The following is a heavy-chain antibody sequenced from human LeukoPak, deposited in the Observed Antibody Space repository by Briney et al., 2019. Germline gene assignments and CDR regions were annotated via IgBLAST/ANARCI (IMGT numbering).Heavy chain of an antibody. CDR1: RFTFSRYG. D-gene: IGHD2-15*01. J-gene: IGHJ6*03. CDR2: ISYDGSNK. V-gene: IGHV3-30*18. Sequence: GGSLRLSCTASRFTFSRYGMHWVRQAPGKGLEWVAVISYDGSNKYYSDSVKARFTISRDNSKTTMYLQMNSVRAEDTAVYYCVKDQAYCTGGNCYYYFYYLDVWGKGTTVTVSS. CDR3: VKDQAYCTGGNCYYYFYYLDV.